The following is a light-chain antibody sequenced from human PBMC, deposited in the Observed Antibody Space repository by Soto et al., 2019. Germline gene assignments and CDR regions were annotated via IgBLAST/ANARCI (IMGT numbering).Light chain of an antibody. CDR2: GAS. V-gene: IGKV1-17*01. CDR3: QHYNSYSEA. Sequence: DIQMTQSPSSLSSCVGDRFTITCGASHNINNYLSWYQQTPGKAPKLLLRGASSLHRGVPSRFSGSGSGTEFTLTISSLQPDDFATYYCQHYNSYSEAFGQGTKVDIK. J-gene: IGKJ1*01. CDR1: HNINNY.